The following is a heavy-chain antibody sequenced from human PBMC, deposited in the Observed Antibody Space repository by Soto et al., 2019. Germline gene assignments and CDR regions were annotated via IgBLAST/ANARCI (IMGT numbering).Heavy chain of an antibody. CDR2: ISSSGSTI. J-gene: IGHJ4*02. Sequence: EVQLVESGGGLVQPGGSLRLSCAASGFTFSSYEMNWVRQAPGKGLEWVSYISSSGSTIYYADSVKGRFTNSRDNAKNSLYLQMNSLRAEDTAVYYCARVTALYFDYWGQGTLVTVSS. D-gene: IGHD5-18*01. CDR1: GFTFSSYE. V-gene: IGHV3-48*03. CDR3: ARVTALYFDY.